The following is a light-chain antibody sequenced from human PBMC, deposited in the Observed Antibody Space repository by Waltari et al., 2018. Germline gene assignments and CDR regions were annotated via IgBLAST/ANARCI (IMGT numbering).Light chain of an antibody. V-gene: IGKV3-11*01. CDR3: QQRSNWPRFT. Sequence: VFTQSPATLTLSPGDTAPLSCRASQSVNTYLAWYQEKPGQAPRLLSYDASNRATGIPGRFSGSGSGTDFTLTISSLEPEDFAVYYCQQRSNWPRFTFGPGTRVDIK. CDR1: QSVNTY. J-gene: IGKJ3*01. CDR2: DAS.